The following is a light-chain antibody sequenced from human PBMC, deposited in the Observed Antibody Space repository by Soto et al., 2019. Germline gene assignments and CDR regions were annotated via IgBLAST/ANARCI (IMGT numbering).Light chain of an antibody. CDR1: QSVSSSY. V-gene: IGKV3-20*01. CDR3: QQYNNWPPIT. J-gene: IGKJ5*01. Sequence: EIVLTQSPGTLSLSPGERATLSCRASQSVSSSYLAWYQQKPGQAPRLLIYGASSRATGIPDRFTGSGSGTDFAVTISRLEPEDFAVYYCQQYNNWPPITFGQGTRLEIK. CDR2: GAS.